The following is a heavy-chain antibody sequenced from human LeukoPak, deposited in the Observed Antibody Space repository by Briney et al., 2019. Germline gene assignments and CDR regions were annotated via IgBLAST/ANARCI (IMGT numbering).Heavy chain of an antibody. J-gene: IGHJ4*02. Sequence: GGSLRLSCEASGFTFGTYWMHWIRQAPGKGLVWVSRINTDGSSRMYADSVKGRFTISRDNSKNTLYLQMNSLRAEDTAVYYCAKGSPDYGDLQTLNYWGQGTLVTVSS. CDR3: AKGSPDYGDLQTLNY. CDR2: INTDGSSR. D-gene: IGHD4-17*01. V-gene: IGHV3-74*03. CDR1: GFTFGTYW.